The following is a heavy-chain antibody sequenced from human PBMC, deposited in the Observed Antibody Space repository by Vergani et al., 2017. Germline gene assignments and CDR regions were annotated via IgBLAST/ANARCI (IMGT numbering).Heavy chain of an antibody. CDR3: AREYCSSTSCPGYFDY. Sequence: QVQLQESGPGLVKPSQTLSLTCTVSGGSISSGGYYWSWIRQHPGKCLEWIGYIYYSGSTYYNPSLKSRVTISVDTSKNQFSLKLSSVTAADTAVYYCAREYCSSTSCPGYFDYWGQGSLVTVSS. V-gene: IGHV4-31*03. CDR1: GGSISSGGYY. CDR2: IYYSGST. J-gene: IGHJ4*02. D-gene: IGHD2-2*01.